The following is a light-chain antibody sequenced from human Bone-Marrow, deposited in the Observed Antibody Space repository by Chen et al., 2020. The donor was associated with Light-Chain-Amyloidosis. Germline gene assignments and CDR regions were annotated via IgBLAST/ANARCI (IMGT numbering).Light chain of an antibody. J-gene: IGKJ4*01. V-gene: IGKV3-20*01. CDR3: QQYGTSPIT. CDR2: GSS. CDR1: QTISSNY. Sequence: EIVLTQSPGTLSLSPGEGANFSCRASQTISSNYLTWSQQKFGQAPRLLIYGSSSRATGIPDRFTGSGSGTDFTLTINRLEPEDFAMYYCQQYGTSPITFGGGTKVEIK.